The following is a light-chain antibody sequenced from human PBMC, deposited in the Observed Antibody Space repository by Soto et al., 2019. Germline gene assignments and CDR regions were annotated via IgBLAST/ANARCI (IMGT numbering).Light chain of an antibody. V-gene: IGKV1-9*01. Sequence: DIQLTQSPSFLSASVGDRVTITCRASQGIGNSLAWYQQKPGKAPELLIFAASTLQSGVPSRFSGSGSGTDFTLTISSLQPEDFATFYCQQVNSFPFTFGGGTKVDIK. CDR3: QQVNSFPFT. CDR2: AAS. CDR1: QGIGNS. J-gene: IGKJ4*01.